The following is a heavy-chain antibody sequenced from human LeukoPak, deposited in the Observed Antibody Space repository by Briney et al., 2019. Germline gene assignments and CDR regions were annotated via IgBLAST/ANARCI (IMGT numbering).Heavy chain of an antibody. CDR1: GGSISSSSYY. CDR2: IYYSGST. J-gene: IGHJ5*02. Sequence: PSETLSLTCTVSGGSISSSSYYWGWIRPPPGKGLEWIGSIYYSGSTYYNPSLKSRVTISVDTSKNQFSLKLSSVTAADTAVYYCAGHYYDSSGYYYRWFDPWGQGTLVTVSS. V-gene: IGHV4-39*01. D-gene: IGHD3-22*01. CDR3: AGHYYDSSGYYYRWFDP.